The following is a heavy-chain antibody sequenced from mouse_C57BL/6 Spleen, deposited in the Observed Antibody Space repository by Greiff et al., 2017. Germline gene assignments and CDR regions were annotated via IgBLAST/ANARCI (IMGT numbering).Heavy chain of an antibody. CDR1: GYTFTDYY. CDR3: ARGGSSGYIPYAMDY. D-gene: IGHD3-2*02. V-gene: IGHV1-26*01. J-gene: IGHJ4*01. CDR2: INPNNGGT. Sequence: EVQLQQSGPELVKPGASVKISCKASGYTFTDYYMNWVKQSHGKSLEWIGDINPNNGGTSYNQKFKGKATLTVDKSSSTAHMELRSLTSEDSAVYYCARGGSSGYIPYAMDYWGQGTSVTVSS.